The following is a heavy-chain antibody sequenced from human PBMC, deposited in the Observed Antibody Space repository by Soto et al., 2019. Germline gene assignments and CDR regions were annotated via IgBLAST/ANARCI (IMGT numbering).Heavy chain of an antibody. V-gene: IGHV4-34*01. CDR1: GGSFNNFY. CDR2: ISHSGSA. Sequence: SETLSLTCAVYGGSFNNFYWSWIRQPPGKGLEWIGEISHSGSAQYNPSLKSRVTISLDTSRKQFSLRLNSVTAADTAIYYCARYGRFDDYGWWFDPWGQGTLVTVSS. CDR3: ARYGRFDDYGWWFDP. J-gene: IGHJ5*02. D-gene: IGHD4-17*01.